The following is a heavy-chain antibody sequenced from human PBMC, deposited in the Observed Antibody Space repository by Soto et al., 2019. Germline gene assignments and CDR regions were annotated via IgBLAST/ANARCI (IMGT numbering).Heavy chain of an antibody. V-gene: IGHV4-34*01. Sequence: SETLSLTCAVYGGSFSGYYWSWIRQPPGKGLEWIGEINHSGSTNYNPSLKSRVTISVDTSKNQFSLKLSSVTAADTAVYYCARSLYGSSGFKYWGQGTLVTVSS. D-gene: IGHD6-19*01. CDR2: INHSGST. CDR3: ARSLYGSSGFKY. J-gene: IGHJ4*02. CDR1: GGSFSGYY.